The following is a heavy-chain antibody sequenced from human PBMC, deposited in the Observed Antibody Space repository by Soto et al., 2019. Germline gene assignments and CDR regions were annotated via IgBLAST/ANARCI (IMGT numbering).Heavy chain of an antibody. V-gene: IGHV3-21*01. CDR3: AREEEGRGYYDFWSGFLYYMDV. Sequence: GGSLRLSCAASGFTFSSYSMNWVRQAPGKGLEWVSSISSSSSYIYYADSVKGRFTISRDNAKNSLYLQMNSLRAEDTAVYYCAREEEGRGYYDFWSGFLYYMDVWGKGTTVTVSS. J-gene: IGHJ6*03. CDR1: GFTFSSYS. D-gene: IGHD3-3*01. CDR2: ISSSSSYI.